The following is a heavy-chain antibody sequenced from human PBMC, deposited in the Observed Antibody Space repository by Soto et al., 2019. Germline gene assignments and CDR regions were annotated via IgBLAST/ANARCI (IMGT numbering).Heavy chain of an antibody. CDR2: ISYSGST. D-gene: IGHD3-22*01. CDR1: GGTISSYY. J-gene: IGHJ4*02. CDR3: ARDALSRDSI. V-gene: IGHV4-59*12. Sequence: SETLSLTYTVSGGTISSYYCSWIRQHPGKGLEWIGYISYSGSTYYNPSLESRVTISVDTSKNQFSLKLSSVTAADTAVYYCARDALSRDSIWGQGTLVTVSS.